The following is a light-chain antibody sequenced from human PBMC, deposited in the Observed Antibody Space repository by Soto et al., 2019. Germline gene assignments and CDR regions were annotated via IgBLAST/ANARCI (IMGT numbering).Light chain of an antibody. J-gene: IGKJ1*01. V-gene: IGKV3-15*01. Sequence: VMTQSPATLSVSPGERATLSCWASETVATNLAWYQQKPGLPPRLVIYDASTRATGIPGRFSGSGSGKDFTLTISGLQSEDFAMYYCLQYDTWPPVTFGQGTKVEI. CDR3: LQYDTWPPVT. CDR2: DAS. CDR1: ETVATN.